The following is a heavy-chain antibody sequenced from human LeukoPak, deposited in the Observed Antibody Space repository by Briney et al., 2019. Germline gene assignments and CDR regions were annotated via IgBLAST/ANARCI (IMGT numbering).Heavy chain of an antibody. J-gene: IGHJ1*01. CDR1: GSTFDDYA. D-gene: IGHD6-13*01. CDR2: ISWNSGSI. V-gene: IGHV3-9*01. Sequence: GRSLRLSCAASGSTFDDYAMHWVRQAPGKGLEWVSGISWNSGSIGYADSVKGRFTISRDNAKNSLYLQMNSLRAEDTALYYCAKERQTAAATSFQHWGQGTLVTVSS. CDR3: AKERQTAAATSFQH.